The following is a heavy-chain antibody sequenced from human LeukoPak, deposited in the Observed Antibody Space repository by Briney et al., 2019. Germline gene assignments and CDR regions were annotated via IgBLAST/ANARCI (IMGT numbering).Heavy chain of an antibody. V-gene: IGHV4-34*01. CDR1: GGSFGGYY. CDR2: INHSGST. D-gene: IGHD2-2*01. J-gene: IGHJ4*02. CDR3: ARAGDIVVVPAAVFDY. Sequence: KSSETLSLTCAVYGGSFGGYYWSWLRQPPGKGLEWIGEINHSGSTNYNPSLKSRVTISVDTSKNQFSLKLSSVTAADTAVYYCARAGDIVVVPAAVFDYWGQGTLVTVSS.